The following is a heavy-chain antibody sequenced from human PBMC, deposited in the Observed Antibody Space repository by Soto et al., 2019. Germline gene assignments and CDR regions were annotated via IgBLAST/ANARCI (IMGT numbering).Heavy chain of an antibody. Sequence: QVQLVQSGAEVKKPGSSVKVSCKASGGTFSSYAISWVRQAPGQGLEWMGGIIPIFGTANYAQKFQGRVXITADESTSTXXMXLXTLRSEDTAVYYCARETDKTRGYSGYDGRSIDAFDIWGQGTMVTVSS. J-gene: IGHJ3*02. CDR1: GGTFSSYA. D-gene: IGHD5-12*01. CDR2: IIPIFGTA. V-gene: IGHV1-69*12. CDR3: ARETDKTRGYSGYDGRSIDAFDI.